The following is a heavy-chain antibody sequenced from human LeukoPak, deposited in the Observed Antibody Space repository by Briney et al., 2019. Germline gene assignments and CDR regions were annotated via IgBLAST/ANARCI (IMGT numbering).Heavy chain of an antibody. V-gene: IGHV1-8*02. CDR1: GYTFTSYG. J-gene: IGHJ4*02. CDR3: ATYGSGSYFFEY. Sequence: ASVKVSCKASGYTFTSYGISRVRQAPGQGLEWMGWMNPNSGNTGYAQKFQGRVTMTRNTSIRTAYMELSSLRSEDTAVYYCATYGSGSYFFEYWGQGTLVTVSS. CDR2: MNPNSGNT. D-gene: IGHD3-10*01.